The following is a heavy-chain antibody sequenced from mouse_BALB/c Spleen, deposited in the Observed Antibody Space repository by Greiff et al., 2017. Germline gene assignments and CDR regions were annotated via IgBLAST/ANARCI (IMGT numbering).Heavy chain of an antibody. V-gene: IGHV5-9*03. CDR1: GFTFSSYT. D-gene: IGHD1-1*01. J-gene: IGHJ3*01. Sequence: EVHLVESGGGLVKPGGSLKLSCAASGFTFSSYTMSWVRQTPEKRLEWVATISSGGGNTYYPDSVKGRFTISRDNAKNNLYLQMSSLRSEDTALYYCARYGNGSSWFAYWGQGTLVTVSA. CDR3: ARYGNGSSWFAY. CDR2: ISSGGGNT.